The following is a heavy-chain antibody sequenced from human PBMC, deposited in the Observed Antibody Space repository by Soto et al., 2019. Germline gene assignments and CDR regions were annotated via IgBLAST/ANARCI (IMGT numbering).Heavy chain of an antibody. D-gene: IGHD5-18*01. V-gene: IGHV4-39*01. J-gene: IGHJ4*02. CDR3: ARINKGYGTDS. CDR1: GGSISSSSYY. Sequence: SETLSLTCTVSGGSISSSSYYWGCIRQPPGKGLEWIASIDYTGNTFYNPSLTSRVTISVDTSKNQFSLKVTSVTAADTAVYYCARINKGYGTDSWGQGTLVTAPQ. CDR2: IDYTGNT.